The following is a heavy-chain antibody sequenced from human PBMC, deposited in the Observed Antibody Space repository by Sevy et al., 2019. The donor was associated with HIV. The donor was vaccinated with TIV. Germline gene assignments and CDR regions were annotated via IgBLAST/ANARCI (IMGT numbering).Heavy chain of an antibody. D-gene: IGHD4-17*01. CDR1: GFSFSSYA. V-gene: IGHV3-23*01. CDR3: AKDFHDYGDFYFNY. J-gene: IGHJ4*02. CDR2: IIGSGVRT. Sequence: GGSLRLSCTASGFSFSSYAMSWVRQAPGKGLEWVSTIIGSGVRTYSADSVKGRFTISRDNSKNTLYLQMTSLRAEDTAVYYCAKDFHDYGDFYFNYWGRGTLVTVSS.